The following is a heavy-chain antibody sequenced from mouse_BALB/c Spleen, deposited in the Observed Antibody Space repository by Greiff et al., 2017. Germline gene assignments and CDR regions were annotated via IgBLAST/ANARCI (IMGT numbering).Heavy chain of an antibody. Sequence: EVQGVESGGGLVQPGGSLKLSCAASGFDFSRYWMSWVRQAPGKGLEWIGEINPDSSTINYTPSLKDKFIISRDNAKNTLYLQMSKVRSEDTALYYCARPLTGTKTWFAYWGQGTLVTVSA. CDR3: ARPLTGTKTWFAY. CDR2: INPDSSTI. CDR1: GFDFSRYW. D-gene: IGHD4-1*01. V-gene: IGHV4-1*02. J-gene: IGHJ3*01.